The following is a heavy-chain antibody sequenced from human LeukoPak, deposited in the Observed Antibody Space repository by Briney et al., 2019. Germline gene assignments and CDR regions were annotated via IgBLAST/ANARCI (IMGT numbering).Heavy chain of an antibody. D-gene: IGHD3-10*02. V-gene: IGHV3-48*03. Sequence: PGGSLRLSCVASGFTFSSYEMNWVRQAPGKGLEWVSYTSSSGSTRYYADSVKGRFTISRDNAKNSLYLQMNSLRVEDTAVYYCAELGITMIGGVWGKGTTVTISS. CDR3: AELGITMIGGV. CDR2: TSSSGSTR. CDR1: GFTFSSYE. J-gene: IGHJ6*04.